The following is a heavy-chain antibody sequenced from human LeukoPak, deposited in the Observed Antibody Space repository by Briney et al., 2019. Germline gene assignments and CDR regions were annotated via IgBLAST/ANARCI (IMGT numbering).Heavy chain of an antibody. J-gene: IGHJ4*02. V-gene: IGHV3-7*01. CDR3: ARDCGGGSCYAIDY. CDR2: IKQDGSEK. CDR1: GFTFSSYW. D-gene: IGHD2-15*01. Sequence: GGSLRPSCAASGFTFSSYWMSWVRQAPGKGLEWVANIKQDGSEKYYVDSVKGRFTISRDNAKNSLYLQMNSLRAEDTAVYYCARDCGGGSCYAIDYWGQGTLVTVSS.